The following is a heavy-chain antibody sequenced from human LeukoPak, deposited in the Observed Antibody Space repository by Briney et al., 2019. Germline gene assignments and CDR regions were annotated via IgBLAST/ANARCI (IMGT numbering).Heavy chain of an antibody. J-gene: IGHJ4*02. Sequence: PGGSLRLSCATSGFTISSNHINWVRQAQGKWLEWVSVLKSDGKTSYADSVKGRFTIYRDNSKNTVYLQMNSLRVEDTAVYYCARAPYVSGNFNWGQGTLVTVSS. CDR3: ARAPYVSGNFN. CDR1: GFTISSNH. CDR2: LKSDGKT. V-gene: IGHV3-66*02. D-gene: IGHD3-10*01.